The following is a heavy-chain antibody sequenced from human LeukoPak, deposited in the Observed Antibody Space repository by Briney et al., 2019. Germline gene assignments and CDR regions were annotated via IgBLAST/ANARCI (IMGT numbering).Heavy chain of an antibody. D-gene: IGHD6-13*01. Sequence: SETLSLTCTVSGGSISSYYWSWIRQPPGKGLEWIGYIYYSGSTNYNPSLKSRVTISVDTSKNQFSLKLSSVTAADTAVYYCERGVAAVAFTWNWFDPWGQGTLVTVSS. CDR3: ERGVAAVAFTWNWFDP. J-gene: IGHJ5*02. V-gene: IGHV4-59*08. CDR1: GGSISSYY. CDR2: IYYSGST.